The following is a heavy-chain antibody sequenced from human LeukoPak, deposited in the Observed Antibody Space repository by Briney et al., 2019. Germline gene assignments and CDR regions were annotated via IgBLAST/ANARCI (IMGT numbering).Heavy chain of an antibody. Sequence: GGSLRLSCAASGFSFDTHWMNWVRQFPGGGLEWVANMKPDGSAEYYVDSVKGRFTISRDNVKNLVYLQLNSLRTEDTAVYYCSGRSGFSSIYWGQGTLVTVSS. CDR3: SGRSGFSSIY. J-gene: IGHJ4*02. CDR1: GFSFDTHW. CDR2: MKPDGSAE. D-gene: IGHD2-2*01. V-gene: IGHV3-7*01.